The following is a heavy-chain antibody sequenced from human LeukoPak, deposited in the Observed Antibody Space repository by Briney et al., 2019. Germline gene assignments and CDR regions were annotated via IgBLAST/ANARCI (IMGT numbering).Heavy chain of an antibody. CDR1: GGPIYSYY. CDR2: LYPGVST. CDR3: ARSYDFWSGYDAFDI. D-gene: IGHD3-3*01. J-gene: IGHJ3*02. Sequence: PSEALSLTCTVSGGPIYSYYWSWIRQTAGKGLEWIGRLYPGVSTNYNPSLKSRVTMSVDTSKNQFSLKLSSVTAADTAVYYCARSYDFWSGYDAFDIWGQGTMVTVSS. V-gene: IGHV4-4*07.